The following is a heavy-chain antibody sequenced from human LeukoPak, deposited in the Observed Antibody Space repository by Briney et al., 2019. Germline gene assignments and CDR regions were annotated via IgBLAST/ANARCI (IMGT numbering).Heavy chain of an antibody. CDR2: IYYSGST. Sequence: SETLSLTCTVSGGSISSSSYYWGWIRQPPGKGLEWIGSIYYSGSTNYNPSLKSRVTISVDTSKNQFSLKLSSVTAADTAVYYCATGATPGLLIDYWGQGTLVTVSS. CDR1: GGSISSSSYY. V-gene: IGHV4-39*07. J-gene: IGHJ4*02. D-gene: IGHD1-26*01. CDR3: ATGATPGLLIDY.